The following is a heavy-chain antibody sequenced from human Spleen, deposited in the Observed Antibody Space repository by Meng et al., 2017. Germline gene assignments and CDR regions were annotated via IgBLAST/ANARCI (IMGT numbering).Heavy chain of an antibody. D-gene: IGHD3-22*01. Sequence: ASVKVSCKASGYTFTSYGISWVRQAPGQGLEWMGWISAYNGNTNYAQKLQGRVTITADESTSTAYMELSSLRSEDTAVYYCARSHYYDSSGFWGQGTLVTVSS. J-gene: IGHJ4*02. CDR3: ARSHYYDSSGF. CDR1: GYTFTSYG. CDR2: ISAYNGNT. V-gene: IGHV1-18*01.